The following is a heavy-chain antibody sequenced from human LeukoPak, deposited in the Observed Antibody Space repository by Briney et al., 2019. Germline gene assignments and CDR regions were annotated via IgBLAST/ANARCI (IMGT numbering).Heavy chain of an antibody. V-gene: IGHV3-15*01. CDR3: TTDGLYSIDN. CDR1: GFTFSYAW. D-gene: IGHD2-15*01. J-gene: IGHJ4*02. Sequence: PGGSLRLSCAASGFTFSYAWMNWVRQAPGKGLEWVGRIKSKSDGGTIDYAAPVKGRFTISRDDSKNTLYLQIHSLKIEDTAVYYCTTDGLYSIDNWGQGTLVTVSS. CDR2: IKSKSDGGTI.